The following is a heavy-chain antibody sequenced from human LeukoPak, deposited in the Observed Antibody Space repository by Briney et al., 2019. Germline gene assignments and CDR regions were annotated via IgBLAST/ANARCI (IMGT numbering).Heavy chain of an antibody. D-gene: IGHD3-22*01. J-gene: IGHJ6*03. V-gene: IGHV3-48*04. CDR1: GFTFSSYS. CDR3: ARETGSSGYYFYYYYMDV. CDR2: ISSSSSTI. Sequence: GGSLRLSCAASGFTFSSYSMNWVRQAPGKGLEWVSYISSSSSTIYYADSVKGRFTISRDNAKNSLYLQMNSLRAEDTAVYYCARETGSSGYYFYYYYMDVWGKGTTVTISS.